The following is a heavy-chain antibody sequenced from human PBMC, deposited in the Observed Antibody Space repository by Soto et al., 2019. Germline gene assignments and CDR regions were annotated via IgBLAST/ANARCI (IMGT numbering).Heavy chain of an antibody. J-gene: IGHJ4*02. Sequence: GGSLRLSCAASGFTFSSYGMHWVRQAPGKGLEWVAVISYDGSNKYYAGSVKGRFTISRDNSKNTLYLQMNSLRAEDTAVYYCAKRGESGRYDYWGQGTLVTVSS. CDR2: ISYDGSNK. CDR1: GFTFSSYG. D-gene: IGHD1-26*01. V-gene: IGHV3-30*18. CDR3: AKRGESGRYDY.